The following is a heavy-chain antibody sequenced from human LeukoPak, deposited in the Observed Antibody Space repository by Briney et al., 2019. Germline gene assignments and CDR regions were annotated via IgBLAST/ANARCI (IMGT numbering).Heavy chain of an antibody. CDR3: ATSGLKCSGGSCYGSYYYMDV. Sequence: PSETLSLTCTVSGGSISSGSYYWSWIRQPAGKGLEWIGRIYTSGSTNYNPSLESRVTISVDTSKNQFSLKLSSVTAADTAVYYCATSGLKCSGGSCYGSYYYMDVWGKGTTVTVSS. V-gene: IGHV4-61*02. D-gene: IGHD2-15*01. J-gene: IGHJ6*03. CDR1: GGSISSGSYY. CDR2: IYTSGST.